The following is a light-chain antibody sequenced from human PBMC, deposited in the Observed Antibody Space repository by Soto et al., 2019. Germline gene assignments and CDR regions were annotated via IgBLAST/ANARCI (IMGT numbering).Light chain of an antibody. CDR3: QQAYSFPIT. Sequence: DIQMTQSPSSLSASVGDRVTITCRASQSISNYLSWFQQKPGKAPKRLIFGASNLESGVPSRFSGTGSGTDFTLTINSLQPEDFATYYCQQAYSFPITFGQGTRLEIK. J-gene: IGKJ5*01. CDR2: GAS. CDR1: QSISNY. V-gene: IGKV1-39*01.